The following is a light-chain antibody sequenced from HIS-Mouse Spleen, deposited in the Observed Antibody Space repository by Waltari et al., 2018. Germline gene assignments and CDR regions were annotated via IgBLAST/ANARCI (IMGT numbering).Light chain of an antibody. J-gene: IGLJ2*01. CDR3: YSTDSSGNHRV. V-gene: IGLV3-10*01. CDR2: EDS. CDR1: ALPKKY. Sequence: SYELTQPPSVSVSPGQTARITCSGDALPKKYAYWYQQKSGPAPVLVIYEDSKQPSGDPEGFSGSSSGTMATLTISGAQVEDEADYYCYSTDSSGNHRVFGGGTKLTVL.